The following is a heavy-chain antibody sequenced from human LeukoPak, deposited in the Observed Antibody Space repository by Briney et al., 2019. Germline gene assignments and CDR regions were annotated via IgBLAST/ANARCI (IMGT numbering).Heavy chain of an antibody. D-gene: IGHD2-21*01. CDR1: GFSFSGYW. CDR2: INGDGTAK. V-gene: IGHV3-7*01. CDR3: ARYSWTETAWL. Sequence: PGGSLRLSCAASGFSFSGYWMSWVRQAPGKGLEWVANINGDGTAKYSVEGRFTVSRDNAQNLLYLQLTSLRVEDTAVYYCARYSWTETAWLWGQGTLVTVSS. J-gene: IGHJ4*02.